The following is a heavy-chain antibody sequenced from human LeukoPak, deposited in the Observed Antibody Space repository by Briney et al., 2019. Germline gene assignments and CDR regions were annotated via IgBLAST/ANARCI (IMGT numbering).Heavy chain of an antibody. CDR1: GGSISSYY. CDR3: ARVFYCSSTSCPLSFFDY. Sequence: PSETLSLTCTVSGGSISSYYWNWIRQPPGKGLEWIGEINHSGSTNYNPSLKSRVTISVDTSKNQFSLKLSSVTAADTAVYYCARVFYCSSTSCPLSFFDYWGQGTLVTVSS. CDR2: INHSGST. V-gene: IGHV4-34*01. J-gene: IGHJ4*02. D-gene: IGHD2-2*01.